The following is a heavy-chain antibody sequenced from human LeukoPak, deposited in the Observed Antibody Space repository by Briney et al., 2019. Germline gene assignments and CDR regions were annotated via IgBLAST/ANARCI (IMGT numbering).Heavy chain of an antibody. CDR2: ISPSGGIT. D-gene: IGHD3-16*01. CDR1: GFTFSSYT. CDR3: AKDDDWGRYKH. Sequence: GGSLRLSCAASGFTFSSYTMNWVRQAPGKGLEWVSGISPSGGITYYTDSVKGRFTISRDNSKNTQSLQMNSLRAEDTAVYYCAKDDDWGRYKHWGQGTLVTVSS. V-gene: IGHV3-23*01. J-gene: IGHJ1*01.